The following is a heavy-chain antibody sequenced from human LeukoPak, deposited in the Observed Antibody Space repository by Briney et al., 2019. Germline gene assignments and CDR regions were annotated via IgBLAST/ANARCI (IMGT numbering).Heavy chain of an antibody. V-gene: IGHV1-24*01. Sequence: VASVKVSCKVSGYTLTELSMHWVRRAPGKGLEWMGGFDPEDGETIYAQKFQGRVTMTEDTSTDTAYMELSSLRSEDTAVYYCATTGPDFWSGYYDYWGQGTLVTVSS. CDR2: FDPEDGET. D-gene: IGHD3-3*01. J-gene: IGHJ4*02. CDR1: GYTLTELS. CDR3: ATTGPDFWSGYYDY.